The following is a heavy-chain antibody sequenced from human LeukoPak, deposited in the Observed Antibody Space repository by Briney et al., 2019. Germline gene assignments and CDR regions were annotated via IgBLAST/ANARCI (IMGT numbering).Heavy chain of an antibody. CDR3: MRGATDTTRWFAP. Sequence: WVSLRLSCAASGFTFSSYGMSWVPQAPGKGLKWVSAISGSGGSTYYADSVKGRLTISRDNSKNTLYLQMNGLRAEDTAAYYCMRGATDTTRWFAPWGKGTLVTVSS. D-gene: IGHD1-7*01. V-gene: IGHV3-23*01. CDR2: ISGSGGST. CDR1: GFTFSSYG. J-gene: IGHJ5*02.